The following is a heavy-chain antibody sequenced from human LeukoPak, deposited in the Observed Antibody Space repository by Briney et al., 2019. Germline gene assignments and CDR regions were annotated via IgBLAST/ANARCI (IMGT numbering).Heavy chain of an antibody. J-gene: IGHJ4*02. D-gene: IGHD3-9*01. CDR2: ISGSGGST. CDR3: AKEGRYFDWLLDY. V-gene: IGHV3-23*01. Sequence: GGSLRLSCAASGFTFSSYAMSWVRQAPGKGLEWVSGISGSGGSTYYADSVKGRFTISRDNSKNTLYLQMNSPRAEDTAVYYCAKEGRYFDWLLDYWGQGTLVTVSS. CDR1: GFTFSSYA.